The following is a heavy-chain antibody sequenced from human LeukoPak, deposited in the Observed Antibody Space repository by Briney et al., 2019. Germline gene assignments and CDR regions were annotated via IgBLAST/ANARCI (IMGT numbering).Heavy chain of an antibody. CDR2: IGAYNGDT. D-gene: IGHD2-2*01. CDR3: ARDDGGEGYCSSSSCSVFDY. V-gene: IGHV1-18*01. J-gene: IGHJ4*02. Sequence: ASVKVSCKASGYTFTSYSISWVRQAPGQGLEWMGWIGAYNGDTNYAQMFQGRITMTTDTSTSTAYMDLRSLRSDDTAVYYCARDDGGEGYCSSSSCSVFDYWGQGTLVTVSS. CDR1: GYTFTSYS.